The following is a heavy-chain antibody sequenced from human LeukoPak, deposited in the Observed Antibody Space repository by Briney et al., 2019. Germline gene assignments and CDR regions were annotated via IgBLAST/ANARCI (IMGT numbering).Heavy chain of an antibody. D-gene: IGHD2-21*02. CDR1: GYTLTELS. J-gene: IGHJ3*02. CDR2: FDPEDGET. Sequence: ASVKVSCKVSGYTLTELSMHWVRQAPGKGLEWMGGFDPEDGETIYAQKFQGRATMTEDTSTDTAYMELSSLRSEDTAVYYCATELLAYCGGDCHDAFDIWGQGTMVTVSS. CDR3: ATELLAYCGGDCHDAFDI. V-gene: IGHV1-24*01.